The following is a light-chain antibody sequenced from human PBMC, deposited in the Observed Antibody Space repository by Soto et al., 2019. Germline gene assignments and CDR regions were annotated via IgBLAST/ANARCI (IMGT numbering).Light chain of an antibody. CDR2: DAS. Sequence: EIVMTQSPATLSLSPGERATLSCRASQTIDNTLAWYQRKPGQAPRLLIYDASTRATGVPARFSGSGSGTDFTLTISSLQSEDFAVYYCQQYGSSPRTFGRGTKVEIK. V-gene: IGKV3-15*01. J-gene: IGKJ1*01. CDR1: QTIDNT. CDR3: QQYGSSPRT.